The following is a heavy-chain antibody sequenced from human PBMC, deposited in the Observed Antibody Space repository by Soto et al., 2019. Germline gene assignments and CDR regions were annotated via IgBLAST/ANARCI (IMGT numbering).Heavy chain of an antibody. Sequence: EVQVLESGGGLVQPGGSLRLSCAGSGFTFINYAMNWVRQAPGKGLEWVSSISGGGDAAFFPYSVRGRFTISRDNSKNTVTMQMNSLGVDDTAVYYCARKILGSTTRPNYWYFDLWGRGTLVPVSS. CDR3: ARKILGSTTRPNYWYFDL. V-gene: IGHV3-23*01. CDR1: GFTFINYA. CDR2: ISGGGDAA. D-gene: IGHD7-27*01. J-gene: IGHJ2*01.